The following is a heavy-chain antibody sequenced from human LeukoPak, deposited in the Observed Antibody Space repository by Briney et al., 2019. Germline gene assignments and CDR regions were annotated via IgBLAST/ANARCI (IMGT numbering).Heavy chain of an antibody. CDR2: ISGSGVST. V-gene: IGHV3-23*01. CDR1: GFSFSRHA. CDR3: AQERDRDFVGGAFDI. D-gene: IGHD3-16*01. J-gene: IGHJ3*02. Sequence: GGSLRLSCAASGFSFSRHAMSWVRQAPGKGLEWVSAISGSGVSTYYGDSVKARFTISRDNSKNTLYLQMNSLRAEDTAVYYCAQERDRDFVGGAFDIWGQGTMVTVSS.